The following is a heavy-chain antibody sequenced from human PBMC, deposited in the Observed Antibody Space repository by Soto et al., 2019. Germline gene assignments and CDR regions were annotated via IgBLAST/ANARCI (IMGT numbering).Heavy chain of an antibody. V-gene: IGHV1-18*01. D-gene: IGHD3-3*01. CDR3: AREYYDFWSGYLKNWFDP. CDR2: ISAYNGNT. J-gene: IGHJ5*02. Sequence: ASVKVSCKASGYTFTSYGISWVRQAPGQGLEWMGWISAYNGNTNYAQKLQGRVTMTTDTSTSTAYMELRSLRSEDTAVYYCAREYYDFWSGYLKNWFDPWGQGTLVTVSS. CDR1: GYTFTSYG.